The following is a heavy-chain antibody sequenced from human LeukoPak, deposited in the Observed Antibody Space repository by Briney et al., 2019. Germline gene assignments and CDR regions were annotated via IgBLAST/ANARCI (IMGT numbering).Heavy chain of an antibody. CDR3: ARPRYSSGWYPNWFDP. CDR1: GGSISSGGYH. Sequence: SETLSLTCTVSGGSISSGGYHWGRIRQPPGKGPEWIGSISYSGSTFYNSSLRSRVTISVDTSKNQFSLMLRSVTAADTAVYYCARPRYSSGWYPNWFDPWGQGILVTVSS. CDR2: ISYSGST. J-gene: IGHJ5*02. D-gene: IGHD6-19*01. V-gene: IGHV4-39*01.